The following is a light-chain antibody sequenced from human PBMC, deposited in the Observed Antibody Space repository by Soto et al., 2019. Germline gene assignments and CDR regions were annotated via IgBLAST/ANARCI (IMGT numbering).Light chain of an antibody. CDR1: QGISSY. CDR3: QQANSFPLT. Sequence: IQLTQSPSSLSASVGDRFTITWRASQGISSYLGWYQQKPGKAPTLLIYEASILQSGVPSRFRGNGSGTDFTLTISSLQPEDSATYFCQQANSFPLTFGQGTRLEIK. CDR2: EAS. V-gene: IGKV1-12*01. J-gene: IGKJ5*01.